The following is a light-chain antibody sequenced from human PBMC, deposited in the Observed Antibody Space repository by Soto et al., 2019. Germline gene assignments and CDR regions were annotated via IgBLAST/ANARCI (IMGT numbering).Light chain of an antibody. J-gene: IGKJ2*02. CDR1: QSISSY. V-gene: IGKV1-39*01. CDR2: AAS. Sequence: DIQMTQSPSSLSASVGDRVTITCRASQSISSYLNWYQQKPGKAPKLLIYAASSLQSGVPSRFSGSGSGTDFTLTISSLQPEDFATYYCQQSYSTPSTFGQRNKLEIQ. CDR3: QQSYSTPST.